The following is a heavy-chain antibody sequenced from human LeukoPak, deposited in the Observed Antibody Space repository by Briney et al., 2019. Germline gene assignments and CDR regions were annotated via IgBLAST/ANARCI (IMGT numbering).Heavy chain of an antibody. D-gene: IGHD4-23*01. CDR1: GGSISSGSYY. Sequence: SETLSLTCTVSGGSISSGSYYWSWIRQPAGKGLEWIGLIYTSGSTNYNPSLKSRVTISVDTSKNQFSLKLSSVTAADTAVYYCARGRRTVVTPWGSGKPLYWYFDLWGRGTLVTVSS. J-gene: IGHJ2*01. CDR3: ARGRRTVVTPWGSGKPLYWYFDL. V-gene: IGHV4-61*02. CDR2: IYTSGST.